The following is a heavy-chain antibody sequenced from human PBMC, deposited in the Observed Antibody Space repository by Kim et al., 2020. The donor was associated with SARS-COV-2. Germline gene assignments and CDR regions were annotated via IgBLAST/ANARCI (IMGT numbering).Heavy chain of an antibody. CDR1: GFTFSSYA. J-gene: IGHJ4*02. D-gene: IGHD3-22*01. Sequence: GGSLRLSCAASGFTFSSYAMHWVRQDPGKGLEWVAVISYDGSNKKYADSVKGRFTISRDNSKNTLYLQMNSLRADDTAVYYCARGGRLLLLIGPDRADYWGQGTLVTVSS. CDR2: ISYDGSNK. CDR3: ARGGRLLLLIGPDRADY. V-gene: IGHV3-30*04.